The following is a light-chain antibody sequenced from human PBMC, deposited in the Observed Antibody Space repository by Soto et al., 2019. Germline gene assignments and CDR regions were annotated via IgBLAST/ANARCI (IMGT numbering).Light chain of an antibody. CDR1: QSIGSR. J-gene: IGKJ1*01. CDR2: LTS. CDR3: QQSHKTPWT. V-gene: IGKV1-39*01. Sequence: DIQMTQSPPSLSASVGDRVTITCRASQSIGSRLNWYQQRPGKAPSLLIYLTSSVLSGVPSRFTGSGSGTDFTLTISSLQPEDFATYFCQQSHKTPWTFGQGTKVDIK.